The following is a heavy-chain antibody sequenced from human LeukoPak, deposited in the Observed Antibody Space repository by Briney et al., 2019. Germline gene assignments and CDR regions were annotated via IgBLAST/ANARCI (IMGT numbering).Heavy chain of an antibody. V-gene: IGHV3-48*02. Sequence: GGSLRLSCAASAFTFSDYSMNWVRQAPGKGLEWISYIHTSSSTMYYADSVMGRFTISRDNAKESLYLQMNSLRDEDTAVYYCAREDDSWGPNNLDLWGQGTMVTVSS. CDR3: AREDDSWGPNNLDL. D-gene: IGHD7-27*01. CDR2: IHTSSSTM. CDR1: AFTFSDYS. J-gene: IGHJ3*01.